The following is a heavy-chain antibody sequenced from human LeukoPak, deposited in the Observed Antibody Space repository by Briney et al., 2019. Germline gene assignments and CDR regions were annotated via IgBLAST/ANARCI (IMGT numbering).Heavy chain of an antibody. CDR3: AKESPVFDY. Sequence: GGSLRLSCAASGFTFISYAMSWVRQAPGKGLEWVSVIGGSGGSTHYADSAKGRFTISRDNSKNTLYLQMSSLRAEDTAVYYCAKESPVFDYWGQGTLVTVSS. J-gene: IGHJ4*02. V-gene: IGHV3-23*01. CDR2: IGGSGGST. CDR1: GFTFISYA.